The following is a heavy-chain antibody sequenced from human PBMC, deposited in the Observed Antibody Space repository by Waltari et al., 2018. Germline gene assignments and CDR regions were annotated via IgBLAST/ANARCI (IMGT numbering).Heavy chain of an antibody. D-gene: IGHD3-16*01. Sequence: QLHLQESGPGLVQPSETLSLTCSVSGGSITTNRHYWGWIRQPPGKGLEWTATISYSGATSTSPSLKSRLTISVDTFKNQFSLKLSSVTAADTAVYYCATYVGASIGTAAFDVWGQGTMVTVSS. CDR3: ATYVGASIGTAAFDV. CDR1: GGSITTNRHY. CDR2: ISYSGAT. J-gene: IGHJ3*01. V-gene: IGHV4-39*01.